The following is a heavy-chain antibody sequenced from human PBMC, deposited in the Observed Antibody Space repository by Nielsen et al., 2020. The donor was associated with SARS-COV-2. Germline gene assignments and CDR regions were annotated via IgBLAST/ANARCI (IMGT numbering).Heavy chain of an antibody. CDR3: ARVVEMATTDY. CDR2: IIPILGIA. Sequence: SVKVSCKASGGTFSSYAISWVRQAPGQGLEWMGRIIPILGIANYAQKFQGRVTITADKSTSTAYMELSSLRSEDTAVYYCARVVEMATTDYWGQGTLVTVSS. J-gene: IGHJ4*02. V-gene: IGHV1-69*04. CDR1: GGTFSSYA. D-gene: IGHD5-24*01.